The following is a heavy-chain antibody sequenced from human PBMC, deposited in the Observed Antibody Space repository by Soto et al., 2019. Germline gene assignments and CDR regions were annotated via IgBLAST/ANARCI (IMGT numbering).Heavy chain of an antibody. V-gene: IGHV3-33*01. Sequence: GGSLRLSCAASGFTFSSYGMHWVRQAPGKGLEWVAVIWYDGSNKYYADCVKGRFTISRDNSKNTLYLQMNSLRAEDTAVYYCARDIVATSRYFDYWGQGTLVTVSS. CDR2: IWYDGSNK. J-gene: IGHJ4*02. CDR1: GFTFSSYG. CDR3: ARDIVATSRYFDY. D-gene: IGHD5-12*01.